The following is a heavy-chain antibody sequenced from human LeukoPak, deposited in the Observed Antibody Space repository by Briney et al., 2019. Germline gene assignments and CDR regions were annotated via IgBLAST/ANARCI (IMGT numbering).Heavy chain of an antibody. CDR1: GGSISSSSYY. Sequence: SETLSLTCTVSGGSISSSSYYWGWIRQPPGKGLEWIGTIYYSGSTYYNSSLKSRVTISVDTSKNQFPLKLSSVTAADTAVYYCARVSTYYDFWSGYFFDYWGQGTLVTVSS. D-gene: IGHD3-3*01. CDR2: IYYSGST. J-gene: IGHJ4*02. V-gene: IGHV4-39*06. CDR3: ARVSTYYDFWSGYFFDY.